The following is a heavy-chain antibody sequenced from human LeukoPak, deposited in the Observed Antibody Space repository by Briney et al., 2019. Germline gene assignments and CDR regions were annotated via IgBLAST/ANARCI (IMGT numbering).Heavy chain of an antibody. V-gene: IGHV5-51*01. D-gene: IGHD4-17*01. CDR2: IYPDDSDT. Sequence: GESLKISCKGSGYRFTSYWIGWVRQMPGKGLEWMGIIYPDDSDTRYSPSFQGQVTISADKSISTAHLQWSSLKASDTAIYYCARRTFGDYYFDYWGQGTLVTSPQ. CDR1: GYRFTSYW. CDR3: ARRTFGDYYFDY. J-gene: IGHJ4*02.